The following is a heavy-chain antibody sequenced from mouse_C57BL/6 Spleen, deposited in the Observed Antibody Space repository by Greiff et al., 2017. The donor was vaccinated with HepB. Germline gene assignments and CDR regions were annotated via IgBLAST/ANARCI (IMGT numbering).Heavy chain of an antibody. CDR3: TRWSSHYYGSSSWFAY. V-gene: IGHV1-15*01. CDR1: GYTFTDYE. CDR2: IAPETGGT. J-gene: IGHJ3*01. Sequence: QVQLQQSGAELVRPGASVTLSCKASGYTFTDYEMHWVKQTPVHGLEWIGAIAPETGGTAYNQKFKGKAILTADKSSSTAYMELRSLTSEDSAVYYCTRWSSHYYGSSSWFAYWGQGTLVTVSA. D-gene: IGHD1-1*01.